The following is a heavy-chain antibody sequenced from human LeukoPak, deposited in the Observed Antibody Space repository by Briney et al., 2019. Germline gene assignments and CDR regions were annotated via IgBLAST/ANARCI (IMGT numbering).Heavy chain of an antibody. J-gene: IGHJ4*02. D-gene: IGHD5-18*01. CDR3: ARDLNRGYSYGTFDY. CDR1: GGTFISYA. Sequence: GASVNVSCKASGGTFISYAISWVRQAPGQGLEWMGRIIPILGIANYAQKFQGRVTITADKSTSTAYMELSSLRSEDTAVYYCARDLNRGYSYGTFDYWGQGTLVTVSS. CDR2: IIPILGIA. V-gene: IGHV1-69*04.